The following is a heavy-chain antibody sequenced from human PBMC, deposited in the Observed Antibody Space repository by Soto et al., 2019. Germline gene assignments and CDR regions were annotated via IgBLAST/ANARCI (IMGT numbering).Heavy chain of an antibody. CDR2: IIPIFGTA. J-gene: IGHJ4*02. CDR3: ARVFYVGDCGGDCYRQSFDY. Sequence: ASVKVSCKASGGTFSSYAISWVRQAPGQGLEWMGGIIPIFGTANYAQKFQGRVTITADESTSTAYMELSSLRSEDTAVYYCARVFYVGDCGGDCYRQSFDYWGQGTLVTVSS. CDR1: GGTFSSYA. V-gene: IGHV1-69*13. D-gene: IGHD2-21*02.